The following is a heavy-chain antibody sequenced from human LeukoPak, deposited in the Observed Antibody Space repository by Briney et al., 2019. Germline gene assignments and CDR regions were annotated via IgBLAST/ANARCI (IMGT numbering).Heavy chain of an antibody. V-gene: IGHV3-11*04. CDR3: ARVWSFMSIRSMDV. CDR1: GFTFSDYY. J-gene: IGHJ6*03. Sequence: GGSLRLSCAASGFTFSDYYMSWIRQAPGKGLEWVSYISSSGSIISYADSVKGRFTISRDNAKKSLYLQMDSLRAEDSAVYYCARVWSFMSIRSMDVWGKGITVTVSS. D-gene: IGHD3-10*02. CDR2: ISSSGSII.